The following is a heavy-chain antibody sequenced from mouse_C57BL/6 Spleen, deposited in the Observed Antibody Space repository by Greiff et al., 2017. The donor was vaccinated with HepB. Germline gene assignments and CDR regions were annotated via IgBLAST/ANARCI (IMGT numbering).Heavy chain of an antibody. J-gene: IGHJ3*01. D-gene: IGHD1-1*01. V-gene: IGHV5-17*01. Sequence: EVKLVESGGGLVKPGGSLKLSCAASGFTFSDYGMHWVRQAPEKGLEWVAYISSGSSTIYYADTVKGRFTISRDNAKNTLFLQRTSLRSDDTAMYYCARERGDYSWFAYWGQGTLVTVSA. CDR2: ISSGSSTI. CDR3: ARERGDYSWFAY. CDR1: GFTFSDYG.